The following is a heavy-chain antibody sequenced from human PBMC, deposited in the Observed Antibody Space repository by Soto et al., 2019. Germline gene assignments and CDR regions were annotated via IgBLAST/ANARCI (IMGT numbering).Heavy chain of an antibody. CDR3: ARDRGYDAHDYYYNAMDV. D-gene: IGHD2-15*01. CDR1: GFTFRTYT. CDR2: IRGFSPYT. J-gene: IGHJ6*02. V-gene: IGHV3-21*01. Sequence: EVQLVESGGGLVKPGGSLRLSCVASGFTFRTYTMNWVRQAPGKGLEWVSGIRGFSPYTFYAESVKGRFTISRDNAKNSLYLQMNSLGVEDTAVYYCARDRGYDAHDYYYNAMDVWVQGTTVTVSS.